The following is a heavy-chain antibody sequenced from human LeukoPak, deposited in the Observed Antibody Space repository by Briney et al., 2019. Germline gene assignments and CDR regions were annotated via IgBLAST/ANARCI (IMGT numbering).Heavy chain of an antibody. D-gene: IGHD6-19*01. Sequence: GGSLRLSCAASGFTFSTYAIYWVRQAPGKGLEYVSGISGNGRNTYYGNSVKGRFTISRDSSKNTLYLQMGSLRAEDMGVYYCVRVSSSGWYAFDFWGQGTMVTVSS. CDR2: ISGNGRNT. CDR1: GFTFSTYA. J-gene: IGHJ3*01. CDR3: VRVSSSGWYAFDF. V-gene: IGHV3-64*01.